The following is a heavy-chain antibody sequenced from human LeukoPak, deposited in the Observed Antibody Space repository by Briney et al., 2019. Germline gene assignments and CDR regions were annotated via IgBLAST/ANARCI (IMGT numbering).Heavy chain of an antibody. J-gene: IGHJ6*03. CDR3: ARLEHVDIVATSNMDV. CDR1: GYTFNSFD. V-gene: IGHV1-18*01. CDR2: ISAYNGNT. D-gene: IGHD5-12*01. Sequence: ASVKVSCKASGYTFNSFDINWVRQAPGQGLEWMGWISAYNGNTNYAQKLQGRVTMTTDTSTSTAYMELRSLRSDDTAVYYCARLEHVDIVATSNMDVWGKGTTVTVSS.